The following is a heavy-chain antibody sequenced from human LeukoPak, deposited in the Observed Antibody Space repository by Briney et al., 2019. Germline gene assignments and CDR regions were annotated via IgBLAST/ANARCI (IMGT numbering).Heavy chain of an antibody. Sequence: ASVKVSCKASGYTFTSYYMHWVRQAPGQGLERMGMINPSGGSTSYAQRFQGRVTMTRDTSTSTVYMELSSLRSEDTAVYYCARELAGDYYDSSGYYPFDYWGQGTLATVSS. D-gene: IGHD3-22*01. V-gene: IGHV1-46*01. CDR3: ARELAGDYYDSSGYYPFDY. J-gene: IGHJ4*02. CDR1: GYTFTSYY. CDR2: INPSGGST.